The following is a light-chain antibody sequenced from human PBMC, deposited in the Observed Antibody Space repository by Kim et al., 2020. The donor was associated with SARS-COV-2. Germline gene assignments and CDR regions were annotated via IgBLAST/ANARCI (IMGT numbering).Light chain of an antibody. CDR3: QQYNTYPT. J-gene: IGKJ1*01. CDR2: DAS. CDR1: QRISTW. Sequence: GDRVVITCRASQRISTWLAWYQQRPGQAPKLLIYDASSLENGVPSRFSGSGSGTEFTLTISSLQPDDFASYYCQQYNTYPTFG. V-gene: IGKV1-5*01.